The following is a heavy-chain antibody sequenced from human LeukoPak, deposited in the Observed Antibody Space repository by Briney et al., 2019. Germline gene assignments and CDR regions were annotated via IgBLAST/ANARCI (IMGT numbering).Heavy chain of an antibody. CDR3: AKDLIAGAPDYFDS. J-gene: IGHJ4*02. V-gene: IGHV3-30*18. CDR1: GFTFTIYA. CDR2: TDGSNT. Sequence: GGSLRLSCTVSGFTFTIYATHWVRRAPGKGLRGGAVTDGSNTFYADSVKGRFNLSSDKSKNTLYLQMNNLRVEDTAVYYCAKDLIAGAPDYFDSWGQGTLVTVSS. D-gene: IGHD1-14*01.